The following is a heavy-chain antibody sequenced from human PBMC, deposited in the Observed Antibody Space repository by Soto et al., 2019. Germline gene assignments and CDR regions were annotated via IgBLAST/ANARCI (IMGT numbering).Heavy chain of an antibody. J-gene: IGHJ5*02. D-gene: IGHD3-16*01. CDR3: ARGGGTTLAPLP. V-gene: IGHV1-2*02. CDR1: GYTFTRYY. CDR2: INPNSGAI. Sequence: GASVKVSCQASGYTFTRYYMHLVRQAPGEGLEWMGWINPNSGAIKYAPKFQGRVTMTSDTSNRTAYLELSRLTSDDTAIYYCARGGGTTLAPLPWGQGTPVTVSS.